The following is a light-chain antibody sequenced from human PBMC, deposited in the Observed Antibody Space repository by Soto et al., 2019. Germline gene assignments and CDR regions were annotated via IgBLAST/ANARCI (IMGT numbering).Light chain of an antibody. J-gene: IGKJ5*01. CDR2: GAS. V-gene: IGKV1-39*01. CDR3: QQYSHLIT. Sequence: DIQMTQSPSFVSASVGDRVTITCRAGRGIRDYLNWYQQKPGKAPNLLVYGASTLQSGVPSRFSGRGSGTDFTLTISSLQPEDFATYYCQQYSHLITFGQGTRLEIK. CDR1: RGIRDY.